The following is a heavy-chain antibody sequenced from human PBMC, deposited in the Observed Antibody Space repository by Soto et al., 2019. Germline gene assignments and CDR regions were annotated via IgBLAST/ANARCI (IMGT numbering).Heavy chain of an antibody. J-gene: IGHJ4*02. V-gene: IGHV4-34*01. CDR2: INHSGIT. D-gene: IGHD6-19*01. CDR3: AREGSSDWSPLYYFDY. Sequence: QVQLQQWGAGLLKPSETLSLTCAVYGGSFSGYYWSWIRQPPGKGLEWIGEINHSGITNYNPSLKSRVTISVDTSKNQFSLKLSSVTAADTAVYYCAREGSSDWSPLYYFDYWGQGTLVTVSS. CDR1: GGSFSGYY.